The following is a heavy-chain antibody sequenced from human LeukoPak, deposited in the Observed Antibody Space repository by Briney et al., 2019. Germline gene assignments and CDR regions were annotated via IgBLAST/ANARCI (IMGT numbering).Heavy chain of an antibody. Sequence: SETLSLTCTVSGGSISSYYWSWIRQPAGKGLEWIGRIYTGGSTNYNPSLKSRVTVSVDTSKNQFSLKLSSVTAADTAVYYCARGSRWLLAFDIWGQGTMVTVSS. V-gene: IGHV4-4*07. J-gene: IGHJ3*02. CDR1: GGSISSYY. D-gene: IGHD6-19*01. CDR3: ARGSRWLLAFDI. CDR2: IYTGGST.